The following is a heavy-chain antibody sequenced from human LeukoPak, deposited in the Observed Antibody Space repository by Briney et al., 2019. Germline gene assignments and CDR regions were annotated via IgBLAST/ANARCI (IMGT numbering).Heavy chain of an antibody. CDR1: GFTFSSYA. J-gene: IGHJ4*02. CDR3: AKGPWDYHSSGYYRTFDY. D-gene: IGHD3-22*01. V-gene: IGHV3-23*01. CDR2: ISGSGGST. Sequence: PGGSLRLSCAASGFTFSSYAMSWVRQAPGKGLEWVSAISGSGGSTYYADSVTGRFTISRDNSKNTLYLQMNSLRAEDTAVYYCAKGPWDYHSSGYYRTFDYWGQGTLVTVSS.